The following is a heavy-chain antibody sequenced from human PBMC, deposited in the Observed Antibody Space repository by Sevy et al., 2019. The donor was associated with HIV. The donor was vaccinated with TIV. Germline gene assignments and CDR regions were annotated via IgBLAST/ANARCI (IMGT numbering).Heavy chain of an antibody. CDR3: AKRPTAA. J-gene: IGHJ5*02. V-gene: IGHV3-30*02. CDR1: GFTLSDSG. CDR2: IQVDGREK. Sequence: GGYLRLSCAASGFTLSDSGVHCVRQAPGKGLEWVAFIQVDGREKFYTDSVKGRFTISRDSSKNTVYLQMNSLRGEDTADHYCAKRPTAAWGQGTTVSVSS.